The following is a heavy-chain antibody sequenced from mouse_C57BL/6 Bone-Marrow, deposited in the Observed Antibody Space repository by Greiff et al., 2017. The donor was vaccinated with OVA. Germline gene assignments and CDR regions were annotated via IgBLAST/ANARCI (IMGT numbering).Heavy chain of an antibody. Sequence: EVMLVESGGGLVKPGGSLKLSCAASGFTFSSYAMSWVRQTPEKRLEWVATISDGGSYTNYPDNVKGRSTISRDNAKNNLYLQMSHLKSEDTAVYYCARPTMVTPFACWGQGTLVTVSA. CDR1: GFTFSSYA. V-gene: IGHV5-4*03. CDR2: ISDGGSYT. J-gene: IGHJ3*01. CDR3: ARPTMVTPFAC. D-gene: IGHD2-1*01.